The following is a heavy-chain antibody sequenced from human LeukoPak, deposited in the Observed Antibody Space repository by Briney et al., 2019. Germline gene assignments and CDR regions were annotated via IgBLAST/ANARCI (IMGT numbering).Heavy chain of an antibody. CDR2: INPNINGT. CDR3: ARDVGITVADSFDP. CDR1: VYTFTGYY. V-gene: IGHV1-2*02. D-gene: IGHD6-13*01. Sequence: GASVKVSCDASVYTFTGYYIHGVRQARGQGCEWMEWINPNINGTNYAQKFQGRVTMTGDRSISTAYMELSRLRSDDTAMYYCARDVGITVADSFDPWGQGTLVTVSS. J-gene: IGHJ5*02.